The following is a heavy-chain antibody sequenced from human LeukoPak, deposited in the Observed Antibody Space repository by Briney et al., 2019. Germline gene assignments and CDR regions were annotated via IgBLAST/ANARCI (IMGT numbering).Heavy chain of an antibody. D-gene: IGHD3-22*01. Sequence: ASVKVSCKASGYTFTSYGISWVRQAPGQRLEWMGWISAYNGNTNYAQKLQGRVTMTTDISTSTAYMELRSLRSDDTAVYYCARTTMIVVVITPDAFDIWGQGTMVTVSS. CDR1: GYTFTSYG. J-gene: IGHJ3*02. CDR3: ARTTMIVVVITPDAFDI. V-gene: IGHV1-18*01. CDR2: ISAYNGNT.